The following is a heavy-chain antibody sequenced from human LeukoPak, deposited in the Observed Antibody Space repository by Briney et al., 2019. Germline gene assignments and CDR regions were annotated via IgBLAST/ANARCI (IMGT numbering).Heavy chain of an antibody. Sequence: SGPALVKPTQTLTLTCTFSGFSLSTSGMRVNWIRQPPGKALEWLARIDWDDDKFYSTSLKTRLAISKDASKNQVVLTITNMDPVDTATYYCARIPDFSATGWCFLDYWGQGILVTVSA. CDR2: IDWDDDK. CDR3: ARIPDFSATGWCFLDY. V-gene: IGHV2-70*04. D-gene: IGHD4/OR15-4a*01. J-gene: IGHJ4*02. CDR1: GFSLSTSGMR.